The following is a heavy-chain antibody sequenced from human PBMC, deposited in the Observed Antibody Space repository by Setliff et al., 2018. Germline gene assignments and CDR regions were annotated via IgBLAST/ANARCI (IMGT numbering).Heavy chain of an antibody. Sequence: ASVKVSCKASGYTFTTYYMHWVRQAPGQGLEWMGVINPSDGSTTYAQRFQGRVSLTSDTSTTTIYMELSSLRSEDTAIYYCARGAWFGALTIGGWIDPWGQGTLVTVSS. CDR1: GYTFTTYY. CDR2: INPSDGST. J-gene: IGHJ5*02. D-gene: IGHD3-10*01. V-gene: IGHV1-46*01. CDR3: ARGAWFGALTIGGWIDP.